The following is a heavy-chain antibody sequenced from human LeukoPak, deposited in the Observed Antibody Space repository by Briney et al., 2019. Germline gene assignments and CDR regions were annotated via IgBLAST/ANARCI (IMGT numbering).Heavy chain of an antibody. D-gene: IGHD1-26*01. Sequence: GGSLRLSCAASGFTLSDYYMSWIRQAPGKGLEWVSYISSSGSTIYYADSVKGRFTISRDNAKNSLYLQMNSLRAEDTAVYYCARASLPLGYYYYYMDVWGKGTTVTVSS. CDR1: GFTLSDYY. CDR2: ISSSGSTI. CDR3: ARASLPLGYYYYYMDV. V-gene: IGHV3-11*01. J-gene: IGHJ6*03.